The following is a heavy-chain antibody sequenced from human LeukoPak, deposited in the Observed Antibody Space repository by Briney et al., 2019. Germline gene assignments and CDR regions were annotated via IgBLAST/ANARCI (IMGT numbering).Heavy chain of an antibody. CDR2: INHSGST. CDR3: ARGDGRDGYNGEY. CDR1: GGSFSGYY. J-gene: IGHJ4*02. D-gene: IGHD5-24*01. V-gene: IGHV4-34*01. Sequence: PSETPSLTCAVYGGSFSGYYWSWIRQPPGKGLEWIGEINHSGSTNYNPSLKSRVTISVDTSKNQFSLKLSSVTAADTAVYYCARGDGRDGYNGEYWGQGTLVTVSS.